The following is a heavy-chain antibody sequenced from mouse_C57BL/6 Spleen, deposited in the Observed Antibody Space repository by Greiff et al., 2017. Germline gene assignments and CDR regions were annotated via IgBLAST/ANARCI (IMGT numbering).Heavy chain of an antibody. CDR2: IYPRSGNT. D-gene: IGHD1-1*01. V-gene: IGHV1-55*01. CDR3: ARDNYY. CDR1: GYTFTSYW. J-gene: IGHJ3*01. Sequence: VQLQQPGAELVKPGASVKMSCKASGYTFTSYWITWVKQRPGQGLEWIGEIYPRSGNTYYNEKFKGKATLTADKSSSTAYMELRSLTSEDSAVYFCARDNYYWGQGTLVTVSA.